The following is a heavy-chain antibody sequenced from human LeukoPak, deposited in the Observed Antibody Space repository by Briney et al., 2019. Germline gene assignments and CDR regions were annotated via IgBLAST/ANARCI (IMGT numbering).Heavy chain of an antibody. Sequence: ASVKVSCKASGYTFTSYDISWVRQAPGQGLEWMGWISAYNGNTNYAQKLQGRVTMTTDTSTSTAYMELRSLRSDDTAVYYCARGYYDILTGFPNWFDPWGQGTLVTVSS. CDR2: ISAYNGNT. CDR3: ARGYYDILTGFPNWFDP. V-gene: IGHV1-18*01. J-gene: IGHJ5*02. CDR1: GYTFTSYD. D-gene: IGHD3-9*01.